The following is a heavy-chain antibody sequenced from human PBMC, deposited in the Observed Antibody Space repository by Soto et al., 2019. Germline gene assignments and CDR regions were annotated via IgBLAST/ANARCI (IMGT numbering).Heavy chain of an antibody. J-gene: IGHJ4*02. Sequence: GGSLRLSCAASDLSFSPYAMHWIRQAPGKGLEWLAVISFDGNIIQYADSVKGRFIISRDNSKNTLYLQMNSLRGDDTAVYYCARTFDTITYYFDYWGQGTLVTAPQ. CDR3: ARTFDTITYYFDY. V-gene: IGHV3-30-3*01. CDR1: DLSFSPYA. D-gene: IGHD3-9*01. CDR2: ISFDGNII.